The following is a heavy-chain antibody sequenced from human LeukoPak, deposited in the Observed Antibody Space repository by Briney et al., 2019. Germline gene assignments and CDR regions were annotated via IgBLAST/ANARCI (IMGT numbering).Heavy chain of an antibody. CDR3: AKHRSLFLEWPTTIDY. CDR2: ISGSGGST. Sequence: PGGSLRLSCAASGFTFSIYAMGWVRQAPGKGLEWVSAISGSGGSTYYADSVKGRFTISRDNSKNTLYLQMNSLRAEDTAVYYCAKHRSLFLEWPTTIDYWGQGTLVTVSS. CDR1: GFTFSIYA. D-gene: IGHD3-3*01. V-gene: IGHV3-23*01. J-gene: IGHJ4*02.